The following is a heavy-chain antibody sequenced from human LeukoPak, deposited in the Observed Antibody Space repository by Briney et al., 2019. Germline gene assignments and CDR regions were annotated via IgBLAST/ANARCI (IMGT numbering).Heavy chain of an antibody. Sequence: PGGSLRLSCAASGFTFSSYWMHWVRQAPGKGLVWVSRINSDGSSTSYADSVKGRFTISRDNAKNTLYLQMNSLRAEDTAVYYCAKDRGSGWPFSFDYWGQGTLVTVSS. CDR2: INSDGSST. CDR3: AKDRGSGWPFSFDY. CDR1: GFTFSSYW. D-gene: IGHD6-19*01. J-gene: IGHJ4*02. V-gene: IGHV3-74*01.